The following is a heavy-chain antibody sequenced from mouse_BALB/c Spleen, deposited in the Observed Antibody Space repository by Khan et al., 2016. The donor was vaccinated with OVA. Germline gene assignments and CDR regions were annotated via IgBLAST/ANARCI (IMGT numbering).Heavy chain of an antibody. CDR1: GYTFSNYW. J-gene: IGHJ3*01. D-gene: IGHD1-1*01. CDR3: ARADYGN. CDR2: ILPGSGST. V-gene: IGHV1-9*01. Sequence: QVQLQQSGAELMKPGASVKISCKATGYTFSNYWIEWVNQRPGHGLEWSGEILPGSGSTNYNEQFKGKATFTADTSSNTAYMHLIILTSEDSAVYYCARADYGNWGQGTLVTVSA.